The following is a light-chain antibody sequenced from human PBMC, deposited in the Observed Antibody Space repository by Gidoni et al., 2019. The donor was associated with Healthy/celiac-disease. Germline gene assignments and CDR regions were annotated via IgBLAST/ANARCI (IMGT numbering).Light chain of an antibody. CDR2: AAS. Sequence: VLWMTQSPSLLSASTGDRVTISCRMSQAISRYLAWYPQKPGKAPELLIYAASTLQSGVPSRFSGSGSGTDFTRTISCLQSEDFATYYCQQYYSFPWTFGQGNKVEIK. J-gene: IGKJ1*01. CDR1: QAISRY. V-gene: IGKV1D-8*01. CDR3: QQYYSFPWT.